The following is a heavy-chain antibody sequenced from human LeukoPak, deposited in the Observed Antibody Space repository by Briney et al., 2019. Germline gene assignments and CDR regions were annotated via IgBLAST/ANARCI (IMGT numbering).Heavy chain of an antibody. CDR2: ITGSGDGT. J-gene: IGHJ4*02. CDR1: GFTFSSYA. D-gene: IGHD4-11*01. V-gene: IGHV3-23*01. CDR3: AKSEQADYSSTGCDC. Sequence: GSLRLSCAASGFTFSSYAMNWVRQTPEKGLEWVSLITGSGDGTYYADSVKGRFTISRDNSKNTLYLQMNSLRAEDTALYYCAKSEQADYSSTGCDCWGQGTLVTVSS.